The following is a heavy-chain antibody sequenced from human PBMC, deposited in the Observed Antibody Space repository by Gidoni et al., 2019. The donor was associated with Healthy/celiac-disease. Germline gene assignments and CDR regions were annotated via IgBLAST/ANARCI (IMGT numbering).Heavy chain of an antibody. CDR1: GGSIRRYS. V-gene: IGHV4-4*07. CDR2: IYTSGRT. Sequence: QVPLQESGPGLVKPSETLSLTCTVSGGSIRRYSWSWIRQPAGKGLEWIGRIYTSGRTNYNPSLKSRVTMSVDTSKNQFSLKLSSVTAADTAVYYCARDITMIVVTLGWYFDLWGRGTLVTVSS. D-gene: IGHD3-22*01. J-gene: IGHJ2*01. CDR3: ARDITMIVVTLGWYFDL.